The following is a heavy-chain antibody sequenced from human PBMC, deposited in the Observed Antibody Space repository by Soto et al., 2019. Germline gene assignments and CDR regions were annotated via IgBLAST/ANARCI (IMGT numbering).Heavy chain of an antibody. Sequence: GSLRLSCPAPGFTLSTYWMNWVPQAPGKGLEWVANIKQDGSEQYYVDSVKGRFAISRDNAKDSLFLQLNNLRAEDTAVYYCVRDGYTFWGMDVWGQGTTVTVSS. V-gene: IGHV3-7*01. J-gene: IGHJ6*02. CDR2: IKQDGSEQ. CDR1: GFTLSTYW. CDR3: VRDGYTFWGMDV. D-gene: IGHD1-1*01.